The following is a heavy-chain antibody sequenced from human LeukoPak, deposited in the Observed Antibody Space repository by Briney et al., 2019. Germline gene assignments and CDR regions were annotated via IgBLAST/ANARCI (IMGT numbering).Heavy chain of an antibody. D-gene: IGHD3-22*01. V-gene: IGHV1-8*03. CDR3: ARDRYYDSNSEYWFDP. CDR2: MNPNSGNT. J-gene: IGHJ5*02. Sequence: ASVKVSCKASGYTFTSYGISWVRQAPGQGLEWMGWMNPNSGNTGYAQKFQGRVTITRNTSISTAYMELSSLRSEDTAVYYCARDRYYDSNSEYWFDPWGQGTLVTVSS. CDR1: GYTFTSYG.